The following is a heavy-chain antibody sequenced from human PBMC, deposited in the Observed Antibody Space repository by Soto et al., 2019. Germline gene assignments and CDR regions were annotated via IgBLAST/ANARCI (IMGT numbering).Heavy chain of an antibody. J-gene: IGHJ6*02. CDR3: ARDEGFGDLLFYGMDD. CDR1: GYPFTNYY. CDR2: INPSGGDT. V-gene: IGHV1-46*01. D-gene: IGHD3-10*01. Sequence: QVQLVQSGAEVKKPGASVKVSCKASGYPFTNYYIHWVRQAPGQGLEWMGIINPSGGDTSYAEKFQGRVTMTRDTSTNTVYMGLSSLRSEDTAVYYGARDEGFGDLLFYGMDDWGQGPTVTVSS.